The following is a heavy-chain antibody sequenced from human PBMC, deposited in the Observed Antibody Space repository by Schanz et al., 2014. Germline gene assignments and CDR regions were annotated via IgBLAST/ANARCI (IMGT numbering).Heavy chain of an antibody. CDR2: MSYDGSIK. CDR1: GFTFSSYA. V-gene: IGHV3-30*18. D-gene: IGHD2-2*01. J-gene: IGHJ4*02. CDR3: AKDSTHIDIVLVPTAIDY. Sequence: GQLAESGGGLVQPGGSLRLSCAASGFTFSSYAMSWVRQAPGKGLEWVAAMSYDGSIKYYGDSVKGRFTISRDNSKNTLYLHMNTLRSEDTAVYYCAKDSTHIDIVLVPTAIDYWGQGTLVTVSS.